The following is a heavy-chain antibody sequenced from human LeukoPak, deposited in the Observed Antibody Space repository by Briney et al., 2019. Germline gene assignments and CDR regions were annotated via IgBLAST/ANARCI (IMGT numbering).Heavy chain of an antibody. CDR3: AREKIGYYDSSGRGWFDP. D-gene: IGHD3-22*01. V-gene: IGHV4-59*01. J-gene: IGHJ5*02. CDR2: IYYSGTT. Sequence: PSETLSLTCTVSGGSISSYYWNWIRQPPGKGLEWIGYIYYSGTTNYNPSLKSRVSMSVDTSKNQFSLKLSSVTAADTAVYYCAREKIGYYDSSGRGWFDPWGQGTLVTVSS. CDR1: GGSISSYY.